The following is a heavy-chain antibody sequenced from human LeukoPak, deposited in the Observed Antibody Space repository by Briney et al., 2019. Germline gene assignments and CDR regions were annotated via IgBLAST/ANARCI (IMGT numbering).Heavy chain of an antibody. V-gene: IGHV3-21*01. CDR3: ARASSKQLAGYLPDGFDI. J-gene: IGHJ3*02. CDR2: ISSSGTYV. CDR1: GLTFSSYS. Sequence: GGPLRLSCAASGLTFSSYSMNWVRQAPGKGLEWVSSISSSGTYVYYADSVKGRFTISRDNAKNSLSLQMNSLRADDAAVYYCARASSKQLAGYLPDGFDIWGQGTMVTVSS. D-gene: IGHD3-9*01.